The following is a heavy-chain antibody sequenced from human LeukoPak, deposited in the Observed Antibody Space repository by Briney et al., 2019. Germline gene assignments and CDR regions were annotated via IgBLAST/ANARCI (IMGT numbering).Heavy chain of an antibody. CDR1: GFTFSSHG. Sequence: GRSLRLSCAASGFTFSSHGMHWVRQAPGKGLEWVAVIWYDGGNKYYADSAKGRFTISRDNSKNTLYLQMNSLRAEDTAVYYCARDGTGSNSGWYIHWGQGALVTVSS. J-gene: IGHJ4*02. CDR3: ARDGTGSNSGWYIH. CDR2: IWYDGGNK. V-gene: IGHV3-33*01. D-gene: IGHD6-19*01.